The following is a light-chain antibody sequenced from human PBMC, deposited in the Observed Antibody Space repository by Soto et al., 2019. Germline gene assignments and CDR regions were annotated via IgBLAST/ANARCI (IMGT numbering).Light chain of an antibody. Sequence: QSALTQPASVSGSPGQSITISCTGTSSDVGGYNYVSWYQQHPGKAPKLMIYDVSNRPSGVSNRFPGSRSGNTASLTISGLQAEDEADYYCSSYTSSSILYVFGTGTKVTVL. CDR2: DVS. J-gene: IGLJ1*01. V-gene: IGLV2-14*01. CDR3: SSYTSSSILYV. CDR1: SSDVGGYNY.